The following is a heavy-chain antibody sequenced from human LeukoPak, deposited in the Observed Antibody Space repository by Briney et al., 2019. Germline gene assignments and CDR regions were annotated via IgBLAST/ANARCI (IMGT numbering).Heavy chain of an antibody. Sequence: PSETLSVSCAVSGGSFFGSHWNWIRQSPEKGLEWIGEINHSGRTNYNPSLKSRVSISVDTSKSQFFLKLTSVTAADTAVYYCARDPTTVVTLSYYFDFWGQGTMVTVSA. V-gene: IGHV4-34*01. J-gene: IGHJ4*02. CDR2: INHSGRT. CDR1: GGSFFGSH. D-gene: IGHD4-23*01. CDR3: ARDPTTVVTLSYYFDF.